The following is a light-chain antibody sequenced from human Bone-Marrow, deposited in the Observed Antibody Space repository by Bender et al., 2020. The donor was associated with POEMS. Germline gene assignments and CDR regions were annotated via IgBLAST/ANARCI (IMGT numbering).Light chain of an antibody. J-gene: IGLJ2*01. CDR2: DVT. Sequence: QSALTQPPSASGSLGQSVTVYCTGTSSDVGGYNYVSWYQQHPGKAPKLLIFDVTNRPSGTSNRFSGSKSGNTASLTSSGLQAEDEADYYCSSFTSSSTLVFGGGTKLSVL. V-gene: IGLV2-14*03. CDR1: SSDVGGYNY. CDR3: SSFTSSSTLV.